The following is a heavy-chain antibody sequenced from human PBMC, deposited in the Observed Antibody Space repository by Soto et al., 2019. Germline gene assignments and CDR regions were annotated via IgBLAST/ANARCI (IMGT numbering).Heavy chain of an antibody. CDR3: ARDKDRQQLGGNYYYGIDV. CDR2: ITPIFPTP. J-gene: IGHJ6*02. V-gene: IGHV1-69*12. Sequence: QVQLVQSGAEVKKPGSSVTVSCKASGGSFGNSAISWVRQAPGKGLEWLGGITPIFPTPDYDQKFQGRVTIAADESTSTVYMELTSLRSEDTAVYYCARDKDRQQLGGNYYYGIDVWGQGTTVTVSS. D-gene: IGHD3-3*02. CDR1: GGSFGNSA.